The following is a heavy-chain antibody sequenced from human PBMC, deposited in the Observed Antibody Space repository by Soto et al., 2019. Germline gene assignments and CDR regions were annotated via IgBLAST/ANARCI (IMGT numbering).Heavy chain of an antibody. J-gene: IGHJ6*02. V-gene: IGHV1-69*13. Sequence: SVKVSFKGSRGTFSRYALRWVRQAPGQGLEWMGGIIPIFGTANYAQKFQGRVTITADESTSTAYMELSSLRSEDTAVYYCARGIAVGDYYYGMDVWGQGTTVTVSS. CDR3: ARGIAVGDYYYGMDV. CDR2: IIPIFGTA. D-gene: IGHD6-19*01. CDR1: RGTFSRYA.